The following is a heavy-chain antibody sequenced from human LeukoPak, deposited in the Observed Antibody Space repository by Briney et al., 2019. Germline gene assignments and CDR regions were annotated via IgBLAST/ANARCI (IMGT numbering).Heavy chain of an antibody. CDR1: GYTFTSYY. J-gene: IGHJ6*03. D-gene: IGHD3-9*01. CDR3: ARDSYDILTGYYYYYMDV. CDR2: INPSGGST. V-gene: IGHV1-46*01. Sequence: ASVKVSCKASGYTFTSYYMHWVRQAPGQGLEWMGIINPSGGSTSYAQKFQGRVTMTRDTSISTAYMELSRLRSDDTAVYYCARDSYDILTGYYYYYMDVWGKGTTVTVSS.